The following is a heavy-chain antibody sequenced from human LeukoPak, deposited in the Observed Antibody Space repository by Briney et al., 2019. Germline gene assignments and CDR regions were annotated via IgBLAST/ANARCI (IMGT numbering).Heavy chain of an antibody. CDR2: IYYSGST. CDR3: ARLAGATNCFDP. D-gene: IGHD6-19*01. J-gene: IGHJ5*02. V-gene: IGHV4-39*01. CDR1: GGSISSSSYY. Sequence: PSQTLSLTCTVSGGSISSSSYYWGWIRQPPGKGLEWIGNIYYSGSTYYNPSLKSRVTISVDTSKNQFSLKLSSVTAADTAVYYCARLAGATNCFDPWGQGTLVTVSS.